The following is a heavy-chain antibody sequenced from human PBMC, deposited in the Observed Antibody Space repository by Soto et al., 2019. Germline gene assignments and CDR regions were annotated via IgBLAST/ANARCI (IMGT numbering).Heavy chain of an antibody. J-gene: IGHJ4*02. CDR2: ITHSGTYV. Sequence: DVQLVESGGGLVRPGGSLRLSCTASGFTFSEYSMSWVRQAPGKGLEWVSSITHSGTYVYYADSVKGRFTISRDSASNXXXLQXXXXXXXXXXXXXXXXXRGNDWYSDYWGQGTLVTVSS. CDR3: XXXRGNDWYSDY. D-gene: IGHD5-12*01. CDR1: GFTFSEYS. V-gene: IGHV3-21*01.